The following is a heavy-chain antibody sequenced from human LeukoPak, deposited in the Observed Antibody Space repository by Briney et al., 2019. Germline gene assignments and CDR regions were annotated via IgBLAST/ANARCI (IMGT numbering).Heavy chain of an antibody. V-gene: IGHV4-39*07. J-gene: IGHJ4*02. CDR1: GASISSSSYY. CDR2: IYYSGST. Sequence: PSETLSLTCTVSGASISSSSYYWGWIRQPPGKGLEWIGSIYYSGSTYYNPSLKSRVTISVDTSKNQFSLKLSSVTAADTAVYYCARSPVLDSSLDYWGQGTLVTVSS. CDR3: ARSPVLDSSLDY. D-gene: IGHD2-15*01.